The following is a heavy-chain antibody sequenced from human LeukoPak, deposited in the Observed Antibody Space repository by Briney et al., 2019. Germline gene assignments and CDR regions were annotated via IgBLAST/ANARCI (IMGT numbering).Heavy chain of an antibody. CDR3: ASLVGQQLVARY. V-gene: IGHV1-69*13. J-gene: IGHJ4*02. CDR1: GGTFSSYA. D-gene: IGHD6-13*01. Sequence: ASVKVSCKASGGTFSSYAISWVRQAPGQGLEWMGGIIPIFGTANYAQKFQGRVTITADESTSTAYMELSSLRSEDTAVYYCASLVGQQLVARYWGQGTLVTVSS. CDR2: IIPIFGTA.